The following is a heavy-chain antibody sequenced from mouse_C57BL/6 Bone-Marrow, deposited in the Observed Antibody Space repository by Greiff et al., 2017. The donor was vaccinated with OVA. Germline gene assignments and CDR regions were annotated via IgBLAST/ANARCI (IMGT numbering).Heavy chain of an antibody. CDR1: GYTFTSYW. J-gene: IGHJ2*01. V-gene: IGHV1-53*01. CDR2: INPSNGGT. Sequence: VQLQQPGTELVKPGASVKLSCKASGYTFTSYWMHWVKQRPGQGLEWIGNINPSNGGTNYNEKFKSKATLTVDKSSSTAYMQLSSLTSEDSAVYECAISLGSSGYVNFDYWGQGTTLTVSS. CDR3: AISLGSSGYVNFDY. D-gene: IGHD3-2*02.